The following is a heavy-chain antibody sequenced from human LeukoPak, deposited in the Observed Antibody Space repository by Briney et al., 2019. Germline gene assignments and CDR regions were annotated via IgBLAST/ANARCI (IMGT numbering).Heavy chain of an antibody. CDR1: GYTFTSYY. V-gene: IGHV1-46*01. D-gene: IGHD1-1*01. CDR2: INPSGGRT. CDR3: AREFWNDEYMNYYYGMDV. J-gene: IGHJ6*02. Sequence: ASVKVSCKASGYTFTSYYMHWVRQAPGQGLEWMGMINPSGGRTRYEQKFQGRVTMTRDTSTSTVYMELSSLRSEDTAVYYCAREFWNDEYMNYYYGMDVWGQGTAVTVSS.